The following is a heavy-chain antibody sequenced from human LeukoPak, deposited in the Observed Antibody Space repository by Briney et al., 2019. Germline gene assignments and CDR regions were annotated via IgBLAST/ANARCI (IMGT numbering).Heavy chain of an antibody. Sequence: PSETLSLACAVYGGSFSGYYWSWIRQPPGKGLEWIGEINHSGSTNYNPSLKSRVTISVDTSKNQFSLELSSVTAADTAVYYCARQAPRDSSGYYLLQFGAFDIWGQGTMVTVSS. V-gene: IGHV4-34*01. CDR1: GGSFSGYY. D-gene: IGHD3-22*01. J-gene: IGHJ3*02. CDR2: INHSGST. CDR3: ARQAPRDSSGYYLLQFGAFDI.